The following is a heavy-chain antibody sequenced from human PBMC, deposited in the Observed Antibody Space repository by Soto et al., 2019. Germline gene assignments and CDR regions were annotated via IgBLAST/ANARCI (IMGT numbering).Heavy chain of an antibody. D-gene: IGHD1-20*01. J-gene: IGHJ4*02. CDR2: IYYSGST. CDR1: GGSISSGGYY. Sequence: QVQLQESGPGLVKPSQTLSLTCSVSGGSISSGGYYWSWIRQHPGKGLEWIGYIYYSGSTHYNPSRKSRVTISIDTSKNQFSLKLSSVTAADTAVYYCARGVNWNHVYWGQGTLVTVSS. CDR3: ARGVNWNHVY. V-gene: IGHV4-31*03.